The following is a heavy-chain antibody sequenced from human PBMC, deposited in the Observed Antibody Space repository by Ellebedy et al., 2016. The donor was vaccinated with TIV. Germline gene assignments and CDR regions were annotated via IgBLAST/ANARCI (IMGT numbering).Heavy chain of an antibody. CDR2: ISYDGSNK. D-gene: IGHD2-21*02. J-gene: IGHJ3*02. CDR3: ARSSLYCGGDCYSALGAAFDI. V-gene: IGHV3-30-3*01. Sequence: GESLKISXAASGFTFSSYAMHWVRQAPGKGLEWVAVISYDGSNKYYADSVKGRFTISRDNSKNTLYLQMNSLRAEDTAVYYCARSSLYCGGDCYSALGAAFDIWGQGTMVTVSS. CDR1: GFTFSSYA.